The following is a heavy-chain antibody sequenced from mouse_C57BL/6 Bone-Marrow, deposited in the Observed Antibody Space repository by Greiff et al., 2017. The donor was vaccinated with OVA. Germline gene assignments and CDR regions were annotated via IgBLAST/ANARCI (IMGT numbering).Heavy chain of an antibody. Sequence: EVKLMESGPGLVKPSQSLSLTCSVTGYSITSGYYWNWIRQFPGNKLEWMGYISYDGSNNYNPSLKNRISITRDTSKNQFFLKLNSVTTEDTATYYCARAYSNYGDYWGQGTSVTVSS. V-gene: IGHV3-6*01. CDR3: ARAYSNYGDY. CDR1: GYSITSGYY. D-gene: IGHD2-5*01. CDR2: ISYDGSN. J-gene: IGHJ4*01.